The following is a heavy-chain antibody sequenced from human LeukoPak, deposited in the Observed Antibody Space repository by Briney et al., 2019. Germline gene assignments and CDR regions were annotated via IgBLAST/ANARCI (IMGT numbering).Heavy chain of an antibody. CDR2: INPNSGGT. Sequence: ASVKVSCKASGDTFSSYAISWVRQAPGQGLEWMGWINPNSGGTNYAQKFQGRVTMTRDTSISTAYMELGRLRSDDTAVYYCARSRAVAPFDYWGQGTLVTVSS. V-gene: IGHV1-2*02. D-gene: IGHD6-19*01. CDR3: ARSRAVAPFDY. J-gene: IGHJ4*02. CDR1: GDTFSSYA.